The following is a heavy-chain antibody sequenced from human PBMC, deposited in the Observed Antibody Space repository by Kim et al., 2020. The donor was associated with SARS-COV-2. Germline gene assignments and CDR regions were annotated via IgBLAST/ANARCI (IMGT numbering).Heavy chain of an antibody. D-gene: IGHD1-20*01. V-gene: IGHV3-23*01. CDR3: AKDTLTGTTGWFDT. J-gene: IGHJ5*02. CDR1: GFTFSNYA. CDR2: ISGSGSST. Sequence: GGSLRLSCAASGFTFSNYAMSWVRQAPGKGLEWFSTISGSGSSTYYVDSVKGRFTISRDNSQNTLYLQMNSLRAEDTAVYYCAKDTLTGTTGWFDTWGQGTLVTVSS.